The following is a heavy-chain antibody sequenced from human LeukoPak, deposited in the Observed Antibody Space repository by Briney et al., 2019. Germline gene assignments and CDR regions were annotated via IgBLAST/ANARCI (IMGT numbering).Heavy chain of an antibody. V-gene: IGHV4-59*12. J-gene: IGHJ3*02. CDR2: IYYSGST. D-gene: IGHD3-10*01. Sequence: SETLSLTCTVSGGSISNYYWSWIRQPPGKGLEWIGYIYYSGSTNYNPSLRSRVTISLDTSRNQFSLKLNSVTAADTAVYYCAKSNGYGLVDIWGQGTMVTVSS. CDR1: GGSISNYY. CDR3: AKSNGYGLVDI.